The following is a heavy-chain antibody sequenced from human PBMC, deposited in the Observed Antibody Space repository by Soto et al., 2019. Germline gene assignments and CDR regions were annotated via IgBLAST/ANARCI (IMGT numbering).Heavy chain of an antibody. Sequence: PVGSLRLSCEASGFSFSNYEMNWVRQAPGKGLEWVSYISNSGSTTYYAGSVKGRFTISRDNAKNSLYLQMNGLRAEDTGVYYCARAYDSSSRYYYYTMDVWGQGTTVTVSS. CDR3: ARAYDSSSRYYYYTMDV. CDR2: ISNSGSTT. V-gene: IGHV3-48*03. D-gene: IGHD6-6*01. J-gene: IGHJ6*02. CDR1: GFSFSNYE.